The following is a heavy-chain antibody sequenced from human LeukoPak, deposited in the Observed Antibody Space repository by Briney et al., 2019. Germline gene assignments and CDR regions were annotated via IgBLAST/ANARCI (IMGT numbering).Heavy chain of an antibody. CDR2: IWYDGSNK. CDR3: ARDVREGGVGDFYFDC. J-gene: IGHJ4*02. Sequence: QPGGSLRLSCAASGFTFSSYGMHWVRQAPGKGLEWVAVIWYDGSNKYYADSVKGRFTISRDNSKNTLYLQMNSLRAEDTAVYYCARDVREGGVGDFYFDCWGQGTLVTVSS. CDR1: GFTFSSYG. D-gene: IGHD1-26*01. V-gene: IGHV3-33*01.